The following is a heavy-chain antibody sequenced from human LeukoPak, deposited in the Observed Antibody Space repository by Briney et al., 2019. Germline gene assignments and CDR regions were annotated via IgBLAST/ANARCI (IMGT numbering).Heavy chain of an antibody. J-gene: IGHJ3*02. CDR3: AREDQFVIQRAFDI. CDR1: GGTLRNFG. Sequence: SVKVSCKASGGTLRNFGISWVRQAPGQGLEWMGGTIPLFNTANYAHKFQGRVNIIADEATSTAYMELTGLRSEDTAVYYCAREDQFVIQRAFDIWGQGTVVTVSS. CDR2: TIPLFNTA. D-gene: IGHD2/OR15-2a*01. V-gene: IGHV1-69*13.